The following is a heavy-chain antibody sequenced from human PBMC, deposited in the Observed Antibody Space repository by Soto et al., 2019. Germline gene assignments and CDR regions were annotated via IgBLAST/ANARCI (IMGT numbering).Heavy chain of an antibody. Sequence: EVQLVESGGGLVQPGGSLRLSCAASGFTFSSYSMNWVRQAPGKGLEWVSYISSSSSTIYYADSVKGRFTISRDNAKNSLYLQVNSLRAEDTAVYYCARGGRRAGSSSSGGYPYRYYYYMDVWGKGTTVTVSS. CDR2: ISSSSSTI. CDR1: GFTFSSYS. J-gene: IGHJ6*03. V-gene: IGHV3-48*01. CDR3: ARGGRRAGSSSSGGYPYRYYYYMDV. D-gene: IGHD6-6*01.